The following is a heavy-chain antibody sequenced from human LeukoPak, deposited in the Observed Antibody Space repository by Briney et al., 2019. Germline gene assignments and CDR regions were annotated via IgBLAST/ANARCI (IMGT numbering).Heavy chain of an antibody. V-gene: IGHV3-66*04. CDR1: GFTASSNY. Sequence: QPGASLRLSCAASGFTASSNYMSWVRQAPGKGLEWVSLIYSGGSTYYADSVKGRFTISRDNSKNTLYLQVNSLRAEDTAVYYCTRLQSPGAFDIWGQGTMVTVSS. CDR3: TRLQSPGAFDI. J-gene: IGHJ3*02. CDR2: IYSGGST.